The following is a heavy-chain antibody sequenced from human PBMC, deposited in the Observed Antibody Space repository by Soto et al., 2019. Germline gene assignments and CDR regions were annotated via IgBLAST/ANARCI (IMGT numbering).Heavy chain of an antibody. J-gene: IGHJ6*02. D-gene: IGHD2-2*01. V-gene: IGHV3-30-3*01. CDR2: ISYDGSNK. CDR1: GFTFSSYA. CDR3: ARVRYQLLFGDYYYGMDV. Sequence: AGGSLRLSCAASGFTFSSYAMHWVRQAPGKGLEWVAVISYDGSNKYYADSVKGRFTISRDNSKNTLYLQMNSLRAEDTAVYYCARVRYQLLFGDYYYGMDVWGQGTTVTVSS.